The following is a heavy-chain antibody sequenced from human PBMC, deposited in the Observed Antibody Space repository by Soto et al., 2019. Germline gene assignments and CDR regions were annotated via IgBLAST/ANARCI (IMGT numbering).Heavy chain of an antibody. J-gene: IGHJ4*02. V-gene: IGHV3-21*01. D-gene: IGHD5-12*01. CDR2: IGSSGTYI. Sequence: EVQLVESGGGLVKPGGSLSLSCAASGFTFSTYTMYWVRQPPGKGLEWVSSIGSSGTYIYYADSVKGRFTISRDNAKESLYLQMTSLRAEDTAVYYCASMVAEVYWGQGTLVTVSA. CDR3: ASMVAEVY. CDR1: GFTFSTYT.